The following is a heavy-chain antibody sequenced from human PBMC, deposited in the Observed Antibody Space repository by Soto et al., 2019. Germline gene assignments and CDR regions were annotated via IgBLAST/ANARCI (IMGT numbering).Heavy chain of an antibody. CDR3: ASLLLWPI. CDR2: INPKTGGT. CDR1: GYTFTDYY. D-gene: IGHD3-10*01. Sequence: GASVKVSCKASGYTFTDYYMHWVRQAPGQGLEWMGWINPKTGGTNYVQKFQGRVTMTRDTSITTAYMELSRLRSDDTAVYYCASLLLWPIWGQGTMVTVSS. V-gene: IGHV1-2*02. J-gene: IGHJ3*02.